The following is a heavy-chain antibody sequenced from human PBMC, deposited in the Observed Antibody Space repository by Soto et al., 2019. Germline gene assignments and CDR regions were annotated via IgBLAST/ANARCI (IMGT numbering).Heavy chain of an antibody. Sequence: EVQLVESGGGLIQPGGSLRLSCAASGFTVSSNYMSWVRQAPGKGLEWVSVIYSGVSTYYADSVKGRFTISRDNSKNTLYLQRNSLRAEDTAVYYCARGGSGYLYYYGMDVWGQGTTVTVSS. CDR2: IYSGVST. CDR1: GFTVSSNY. J-gene: IGHJ6*02. D-gene: IGHD6-19*01. V-gene: IGHV3-53*01. CDR3: ARGGSGYLYYYGMDV.